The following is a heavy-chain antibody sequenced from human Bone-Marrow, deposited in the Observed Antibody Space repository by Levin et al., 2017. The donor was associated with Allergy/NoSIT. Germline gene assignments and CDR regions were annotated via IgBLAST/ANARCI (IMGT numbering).Heavy chain of an antibody. CDR2: VFHSGNT. Sequence: SQTLSLTCTVSDGSFNDYYWGWLRQPPGKGLEWIGSVFHSGNTNSNPSLKSRVTISVDTSKNQFSLKLPSVTAADPAGYYCARDLGIMEGFFDLWGRGTLVTVSS. D-gene: IGHD1-1*01. V-gene: IGHV4-59*01. CDR1: DGSFNDYY. CDR3: ARDLGIMEGFFDL. J-gene: IGHJ2*01.